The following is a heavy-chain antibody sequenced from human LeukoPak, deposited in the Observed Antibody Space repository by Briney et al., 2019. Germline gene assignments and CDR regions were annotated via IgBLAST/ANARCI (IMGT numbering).Heavy chain of an antibody. CDR1: GFTFSSYS. CDR3: ARGSGSYYNPQYFDY. CDR2: ISSSSSYI. Sequence: GGSLRLSCAASGFTFSSYSINWVRQAPGKGLEWVSSISSSSSYIYYADSVKGRFTISRDNAKNSLYLQMNSLRVEDTAVYYCARGSGSYYNPQYFDYWGQGTLVTVSS. V-gene: IGHV3-21*01. J-gene: IGHJ4*02. D-gene: IGHD3-10*01.